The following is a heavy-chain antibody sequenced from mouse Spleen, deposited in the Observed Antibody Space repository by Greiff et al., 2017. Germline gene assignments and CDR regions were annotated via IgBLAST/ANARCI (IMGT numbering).Heavy chain of an antibody. J-gene: IGHJ1*01. Sequence: EVHLVESGGGLVKPGGSLKLSCAASGFTFSDYYMYWVRQTPEKRLEWVATISDGGSYTYYPDSVKGRFTISRDNAKNNLYLQMSSLKSEDTAMYYCARDDDYWYFDVWGAGTTVTVSS. CDR1: GFTFSDYY. CDR2: ISDGGSYT. V-gene: IGHV5-4*02. CDR3: ARDDDYWYFDV.